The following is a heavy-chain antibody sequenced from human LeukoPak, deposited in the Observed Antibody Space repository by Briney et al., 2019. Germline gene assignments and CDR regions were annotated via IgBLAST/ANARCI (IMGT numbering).Heavy chain of an antibody. J-gene: IGHJ4*02. Sequence: ASVKVSCKASRYTFTGYYMHWVRQAPGQGLEWMGWINPNSGGTNYAQKFQGRVTMTRDTSISTAYMELSRLRSDGTAVYYCARENDSSGYSVDYWGQGTLVTVSS. D-gene: IGHD3-22*01. CDR2: INPNSGGT. CDR1: RYTFTGYY. V-gene: IGHV1-2*02. CDR3: ARENDSSGYSVDY.